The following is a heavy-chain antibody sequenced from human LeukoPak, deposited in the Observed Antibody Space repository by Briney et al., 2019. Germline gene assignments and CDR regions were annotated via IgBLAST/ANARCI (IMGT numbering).Heavy chain of an antibody. V-gene: IGHV3-43*02. CDR3: AKDRRGGQLWSQTDS. J-gene: IGHJ4*02. D-gene: IGHD3-16*01. Sequence: GGSLRLSCAASGFTFDDFAMHWVRQAPGKGLEWVSLISGDGGTTYYTDSVKGRFTIPRDNSNSSLYLQMNSLRAEDSAFYYCAKDRRGGQLWSQTDSWGQGTLVTVSS. CDR1: GFTFDDFA. CDR2: ISGDGGTT.